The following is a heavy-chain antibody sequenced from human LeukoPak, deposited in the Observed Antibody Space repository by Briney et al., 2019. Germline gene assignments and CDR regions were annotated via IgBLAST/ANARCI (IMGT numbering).Heavy chain of an antibody. CDR3: ASHLIYYYDSSGYGFA. CDR1: GFTVSSNY. Sequence: GGSLRLSCAASGFTVSSNYMSWVRQAPGKGLEWVSVIYSGGSTYYADSVKGRFTISRDNSKNTLYLQMNSLRAEDTAVYYCASHLIYYYDSSGYGFAWGQGTLVTVSS. D-gene: IGHD3-22*01. CDR2: IYSGGST. V-gene: IGHV3-53*01. J-gene: IGHJ5*02.